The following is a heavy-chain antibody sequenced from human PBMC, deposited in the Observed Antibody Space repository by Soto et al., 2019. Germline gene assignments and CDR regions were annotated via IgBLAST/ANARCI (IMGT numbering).Heavy chain of an antibody. CDR2: ISYEGSHK. D-gene: IGHD1-7*01. J-gene: IGHJ6*02. CDR3: AKDFELPDGDYYHYGMDV. V-gene: IGHV3-30*18. CDR1: GFDFSSHG. Sequence: QVQLMESGGGVVQSGGSLRLSCLASGFDFSSHGMYWFRQAPGRGLEWGALISYEGSHKFYVDSLKGRFTISRDNSKHTLYLHMSSLRPEDTALYYCAKDFELPDGDYYHYGMDVWGQGTTVSV.